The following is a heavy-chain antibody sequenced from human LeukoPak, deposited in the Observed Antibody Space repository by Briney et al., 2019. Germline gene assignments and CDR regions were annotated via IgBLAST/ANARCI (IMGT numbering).Heavy chain of an antibody. CDR2: ISYDGSNK. V-gene: IGHV3-30-3*01. J-gene: IGHJ4*02. CDR1: GFTFSSYA. CDR3: ARVTRYFDWFIFDY. D-gene: IGHD3-9*01. Sequence: GGSLRLSCAASGFTFSSYAMHWVRQAPGKGLEWVAVISYDGSNKYYADSVKGRFTISRDNSKNTLYLQMNSLRAEDTAVYYCARVTRYFDWFIFDYWGQGTLVTVSS.